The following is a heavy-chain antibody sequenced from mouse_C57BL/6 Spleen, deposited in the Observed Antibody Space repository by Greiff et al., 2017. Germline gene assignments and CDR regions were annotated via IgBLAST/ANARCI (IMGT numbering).Heavy chain of an antibody. Sequence: DVMLVESGGGLVKPGGSLKLSCAASGFTFSDYGMHWVRQAPEKGLEWVAYISSGSSTIYYADTVKGRFTISRDNAKNTLFLQMTSLRSEDTAMYYCASVRLRRDYAMDYWGQGTSVTVSS. V-gene: IGHV5-17*01. CDR2: ISSGSSTI. J-gene: IGHJ4*01. CDR3: ASVRLRRDYAMDY. D-gene: IGHD2-4*01. CDR1: GFTFSDYG.